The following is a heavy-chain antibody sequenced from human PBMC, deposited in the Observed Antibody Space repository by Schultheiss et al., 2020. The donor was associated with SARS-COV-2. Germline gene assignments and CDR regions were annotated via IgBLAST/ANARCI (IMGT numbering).Heavy chain of an antibody. CDR2: ISYDGSNK. V-gene: IGHV3-30*03. D-gene: IGHD4-11*01. Sequence: GGSLRLSCAASGFTFSSYGMHWVRQAPGKGLEWVAVISYDGSNKYYADSVKGRFTISRDNSKNTLYLQMNSLRAEYTAVYYCAGTTPSDYWGQGTLVTVSS. CDR3: AGTTPSDY. J-gene: IGHJ4*02. CDR1: GFTFSSYG.